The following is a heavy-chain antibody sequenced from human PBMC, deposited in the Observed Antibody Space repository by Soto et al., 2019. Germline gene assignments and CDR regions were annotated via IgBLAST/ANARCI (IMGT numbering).Heavy chain of an antibody. CDR2: VYYGGRS. CDR3: ARDGVSSTEYTWNYGTYFDY. Sequence: PSETLSLTCTVSSAPVSSTTYTWGWIRQPPGKGLEWVASVYYGGRSYYNPSLNSRVTISVDTSKNQFSLKMTSVSAADTAVYYCARDGVSSTEYTWNYGTYFDYWGQGALVT. V-gene: IGHV4-39*02. D-gene: IGHD1-7*01. CDR1: SAPVSSTTYT. J-gene: IGHJ4*02.